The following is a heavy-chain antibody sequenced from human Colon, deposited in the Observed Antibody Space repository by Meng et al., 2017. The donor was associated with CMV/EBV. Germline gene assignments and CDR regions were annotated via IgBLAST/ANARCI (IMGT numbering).Heavy chain of an antibody. J-gene: IGHJ4*02. V-gene: IGHV1-69*05. Sequence: VCSKASRSTCRGYGISWVRQAREQGLGWMGGIIPNFDTANYAQKFTGRVTITTDESTSTAYMEMSNLRSKDTAVYYCARGWSATDYWGQGTLVTVSS. CDR2: IIPNFDTA. CDR3: ARGWSATDY. CDR1: RSTCRGYG. D-gene: IGHD3-3*01.